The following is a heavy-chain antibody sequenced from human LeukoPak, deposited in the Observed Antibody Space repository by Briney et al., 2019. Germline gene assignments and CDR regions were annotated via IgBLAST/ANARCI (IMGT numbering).Heavy chain of an antibody. Sequence: ASVKVSCKASGYTFTSYAMHWVRQAPGQRLEWVGWINAGNGNTKYSQKFQGRVTITRDTSASTAYMELSSLRSEDTAVYYCARDLAGSSWRFDPWGQGTLVTVSS. CDR1: GYTFTSYA. V-gene: IGHV1-3*01. J-gene: IGHJ5*02. D-gene: IGHD6-13*01. CDR2: INAGNGNT. CDR3: ARDLAGSSWRFDP.